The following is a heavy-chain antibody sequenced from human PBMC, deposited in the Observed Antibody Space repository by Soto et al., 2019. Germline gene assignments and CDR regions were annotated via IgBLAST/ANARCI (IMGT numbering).Heavy chain of an antibody. Sequence: QVQLRESGPGLVKPSQTLSLTCTVSGGSINSGGYYWNWIRQHPGKGLEWIGHMYYSGSTYYNPLLMSRVIRSADTSENHFSLQMSSVTAADTAVYFCARGYRQSGYSSSWVFDYWGQGTLVNVSS. CDR2: MYYSGST. D-gene: IGHD6-13*01. V-gene: IGHV4-31*03. CDR3: ARGYRQSGYSSSWVFDY. J-gene: IGHJ4*02. CDR1: GGSINSGGYY.